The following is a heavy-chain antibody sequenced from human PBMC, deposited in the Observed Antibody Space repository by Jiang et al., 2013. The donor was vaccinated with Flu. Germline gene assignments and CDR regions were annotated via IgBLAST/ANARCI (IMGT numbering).Heavy chain of an antibody. V-gene: IGHV1-18*01. CDR2: INAYNGNT. CDR3: ARDFPNYGVGSYGLDV. CDR1: GYTFTTYG. D-gene: IGHD4/OR15-4a*01. J-gene: IGHJ6*02. Sequence: SCKASGYTFTTYGISWVRQAPGQGLEWMGWINAYNGNTKYAQNFQGRVTMTTDTSTSTAYMELRSLRSDDTAVYYCARDFPNYGVGSYGLDVWGQGTTVTVSS.